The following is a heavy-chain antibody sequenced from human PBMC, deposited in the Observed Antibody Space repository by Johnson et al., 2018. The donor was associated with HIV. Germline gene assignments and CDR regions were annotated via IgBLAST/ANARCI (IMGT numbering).Heavy chain of an antibody. CDR1: GFAFSNYG. Sequence: VQLVESGGGVVQPGGSLRLSCAASGFAFSNYGLHWVRQSPGRGLEWVAFIRYDESDKYYADSVKGRFTMSRDNSKNTVYLQMNSLRVEDTAVYYYTKDGQPYYNFWSASPDVFDIWGQGTMVSVSS. D-gene: IGHD3-3*01. J-gene: IGHJ3*02. CDR2: IRYDESDK. CDR3: TKDGQPYYNFWSASPDVFDI. V-gene: IGHV3-30*02.